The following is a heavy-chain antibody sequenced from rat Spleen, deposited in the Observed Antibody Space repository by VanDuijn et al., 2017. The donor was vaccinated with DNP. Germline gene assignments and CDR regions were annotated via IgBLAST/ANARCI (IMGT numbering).Heavy chain of an antibody. V-gene: IGHV3-3*01. CDR3: AVQLGVFDY. Sequence: EVQLQESGPGLVKPSQSLSLTCSVTGYSITSNFRWSWIRKFPGNELEWMGYVNNEGSTNYNPSLKSRFSITRDTSRNQFFLQVNSVRNEDTATYYCAVQLGVFDYWGQGVMVIVSS. J-gene: IGHJ2*01. CDR2: VNNEGST. D-gene: IGHD4-4*01. CDR1: GYSITSNFR.